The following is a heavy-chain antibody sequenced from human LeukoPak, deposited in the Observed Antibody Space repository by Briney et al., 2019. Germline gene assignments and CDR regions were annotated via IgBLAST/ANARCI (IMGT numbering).Heavy chain of an antibody. V-gene: IGHV1-69*13. CDR2: IIPIFGTA. CDR3: ARVGMVRGVMSYYFDY. Sequence: GASVKVSCKASGGTFSSYAISWVRQAPGHGLEWMGGIIPIFGTANYAQKFQGRITITADESTSTAYMELSSLRSEDTAVYYCARVGMVRGVMSYYFDYWGQGTLVTVSS. J-gene: IGHJ4*02. D-gene: IGHD3-10*01. CDR1: GGTFSSYA.